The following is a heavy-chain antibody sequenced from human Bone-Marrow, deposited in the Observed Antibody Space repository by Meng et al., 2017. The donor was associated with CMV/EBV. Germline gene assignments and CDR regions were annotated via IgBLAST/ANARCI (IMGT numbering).Heavy chain of an antibody. CDR1: GYTFTSYG. CDR3: ARGVLGVVPQDD. D-gene: IGHD3-3*01. CDR2: ISAYNGNT. V-gene: IGHV1-18*01. Sequence: ASVKVSCKASGYTFTSYGISWVRQAPGQGLEWMGWISAYNGNTNYAQKFQGRVTMTRDTSISTAYMELSRLRSDDTAVYYCARGVLGVVPQDDWGQGTLVTGSS. J-gene: IGHJ4*01.